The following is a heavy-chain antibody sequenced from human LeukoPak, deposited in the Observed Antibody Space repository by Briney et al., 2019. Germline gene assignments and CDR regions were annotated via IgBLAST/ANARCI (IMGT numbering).Heavy chain of an antibody. CDR2: ISSSSSYI. Sequence: GGSLRLSCAASGFTFSSYSMNWVRQAPGKGLEWVSSISSSSSYIYCADSVKGRFTISRDNAKNSLYLQMNSLRAEDTAVYYCASEFYDSSGYDSLATFDYWGQGTLVTVSS. CDR1: GFTFSSYS. J-gene: IGHJ4*02. V-gene: IGHV3-21*01. CDR3: ASEFYDSSGYDSLATFDY. D-gene: IGHD3-22*01.